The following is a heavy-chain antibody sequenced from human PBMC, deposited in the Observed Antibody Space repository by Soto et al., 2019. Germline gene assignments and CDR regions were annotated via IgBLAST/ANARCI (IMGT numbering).Heavy chain of an antibody. CDR3: AVISSRSDVLDV. V-gene: IGHV3-74*01. D-gene: IGHD6-13*01. J-gene: IGHJ3*01. CDR1: GFTFSTYW. Sequence: EVQLVESGGGLVQPGGSLRLSCSASGFTFSTYWMEWVRQAPGKGLLWVSSLNGDASTANYADSVKGRFTISRDNAKNTLYLQMNSLRAEDTAMYYCAVISSRSDVLDVWGQGTMVAVSS. CDR2: LNGDASTA.